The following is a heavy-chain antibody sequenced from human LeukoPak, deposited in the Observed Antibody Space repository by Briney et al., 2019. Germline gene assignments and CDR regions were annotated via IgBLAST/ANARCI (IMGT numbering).Heavy chain of an antibody. D-gene: IGHD3-22*01. V-gene: IGHV4-38-2*01. Sequence: SETLSLTCAVSGYSISSGYYWGWIRQPPGKGLEWIGSIYHSGSTYYNPSHKSRVTISVDTSKNQFSLKLSSVTAADTAVYYCARGAYYDSSGYYWVLFDYWGQGTLVTVSS. CDR3: ARGAYYDSSGYYWVLFDY. CDR1: GYSISSGYY. J-gene: IGHJ4*02. CDR2: IYHSGST.